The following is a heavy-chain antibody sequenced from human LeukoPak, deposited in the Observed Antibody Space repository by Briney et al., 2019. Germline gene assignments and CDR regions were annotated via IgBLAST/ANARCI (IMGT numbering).Heavy chain of an antibody. D-gene: IGHD3-22*01. CDR3: ARERPSYYYDSSGYYFNDAFDI. J-gene: IGHJ3*02. Sequence: ASVKVSCKASGYTFTSYYMHWVRQAPGQGLEWMGIINPSGGSTSYAQKFQGRVTMTRDTSTSTVYMELSSLRSEDTAVYYCARERPSYYYDSSGYYFNDAFDIWGQGTMVTVSS. V-gene: IGHV1-46*01. CDR2: INPSGGST. CDR1: GYTFTSYY.